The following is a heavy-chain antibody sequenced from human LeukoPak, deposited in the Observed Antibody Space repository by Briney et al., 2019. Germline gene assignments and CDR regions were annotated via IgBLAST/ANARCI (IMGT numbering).Heavy chain of an antibody. CDR2: IYHSGST. Sequence: SETLSLTCTVSGGSISSGGYSWSWIRQPPGKGLEWIGYIYHSGSTYYNPSLKSRVTISVDRSKNQFSLKLSSVTAADTAVYYCARVTRDPRAVDYWGQGTLVTVSS. CDR1: GGSISSGGYS. CDR3: ARVTRDPRAVDY. D-gene: IGHD4-17*01. J-gene: IGHJ4*02. V-gene: IGHV4-30-2*01.